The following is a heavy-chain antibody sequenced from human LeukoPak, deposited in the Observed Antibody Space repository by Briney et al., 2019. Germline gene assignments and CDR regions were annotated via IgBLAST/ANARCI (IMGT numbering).Heavy chain of an antibody. Sequence: GGSLRLSCAASGFTFSSYSMMWVRQAPGKGLEWVANINQDGSKKFYVDSVKGRFTISRDNAKNALYLQMNSLRAEDTGVYFCARGQTLTFWGQGTLVTVSS. V-gene: IGHV3-7*01. CDR2: INQDGSKK. CDR3: ARGQTLTF. CDR1: GFTFSSYS. J-gene: IGHJ4*02.